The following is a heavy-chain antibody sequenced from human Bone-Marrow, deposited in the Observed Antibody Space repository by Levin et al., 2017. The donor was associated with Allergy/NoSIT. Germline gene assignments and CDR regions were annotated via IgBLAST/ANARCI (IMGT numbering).Heavy chain of an antibody. V-gene: IGHV3-13*01. CDR3: AKGGAASCFYHYAMDV. CDR1: GFTFSGYD. Sequence: PGGSLRLSCAASGFTFSGYDMLWVRQTAGKRLEWVSAIGTAGDTYYQDSVKGRFTISRENAKNSLYLLMNNLRAGDTAVYYCAKGGAASCFYHYAMDVWGQGTTVTVSS. D-gene: IGHD2-21*01. CDR2: IGTAGDT. J-gene: IGHJ6*02.